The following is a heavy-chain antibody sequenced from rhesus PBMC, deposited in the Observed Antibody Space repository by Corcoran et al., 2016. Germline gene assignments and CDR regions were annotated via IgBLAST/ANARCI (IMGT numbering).Heavy chain of an antibody. Sequence: QLQLQESGPGLVKPSETLSVTCAVSGGSISSSNWWSWIRQPPGKGLEWIGYISGSSGSTYYNPSLKSRVTISTGPSKNQFSLKLCAVTAADTAVYYCARDRVGTVTTKGYFEFWGQGALVTVSS. J-gene: IGHJ1*01. D-gene: IGHD4-23*01. CDR3: ARDRVGTVTTKGYFEF. CDR1: GGSISSSNW. V-gene: IGHV4-65*01. CDR2: ISGSSGST.